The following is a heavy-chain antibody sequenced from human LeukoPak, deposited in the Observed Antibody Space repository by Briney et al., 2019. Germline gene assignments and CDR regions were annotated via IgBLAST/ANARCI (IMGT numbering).Heavy chain of an antibody. CDR3: ARDRPDAEDPPPDFWSGYYTNAMDY. J-gene: IGHJ4*02. D-gene: IGHD3-3*01. Sequence: GASVKVSCKASGYTFTSYYMHWVRQAPGQGLEWMGIINPSGGSTSYAQKFQGRVTMTRDTSTSTVYMELSSLRSEDTAVYYCARDRPDAEDPPPDFWSGYYTNAMDYWGQGTLVTVSS. CDR2: INPSGGST. V-gene: IGHV1-46*01. CDR1: GYTFTSYY.